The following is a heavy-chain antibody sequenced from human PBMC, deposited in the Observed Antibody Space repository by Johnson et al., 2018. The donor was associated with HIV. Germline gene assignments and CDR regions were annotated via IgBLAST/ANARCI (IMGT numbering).Heavy chain of an antibody. Sequence: VQLVESGGGLIQPGGSLRLSCAASGFTVSSNYMSWVRQAPGKGLEWVSVIYSGGSTYYADSVKGLFTISRDNSKNTLYLQMNSLRAEDTAVYYCARDPSPIVGATYAFDIWGQGTMVTVSS. CDR2: IYSGGST. CDR1: GFTVSSNY. J-gene: IGHJ3*02. D-gene: IGHD1-26*01. CDR3: ARDPSPIVGATYAFDI. V-gene: IGHV3-53*01.